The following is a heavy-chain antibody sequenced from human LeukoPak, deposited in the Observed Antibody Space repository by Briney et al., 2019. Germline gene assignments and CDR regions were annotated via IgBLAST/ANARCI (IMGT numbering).Heavy chain of an antibody. CDR1: GGSISSSSYY. J-gene: IGHJ5*02. CDR2: IYYSGST. CDR3: ARNWGLRKDWFDP. V-gene: IGHV4-39*07. D-gene: IGHD4-17*01. Sequence: SETLSLTCTVSGGSISSSSYYWGWIRQPPGKGLEWIGSIYYSGSTYHNPSLKSRVTISVDTSKNQFSLKLSSVTAADTAVYYCARNWGLRKDWFDPWGQGTLVTVSS.